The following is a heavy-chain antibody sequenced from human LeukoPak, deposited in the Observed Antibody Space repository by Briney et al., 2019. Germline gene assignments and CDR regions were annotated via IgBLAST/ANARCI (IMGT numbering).Heavy chain of an antibody. Sequence: GGSLRLSCTASGFTFSDHAMHWVRQAPGKGLEWVTVISYHARDQFYADSVKGRFTISRDNSKNTLYFGMSSLRVEDTAVYYCVKSPGSGWPVWGQGTLLTVSS. CDR3: VKSPGSGWPV. CDR2: ISYHARDQ. D-gene: IGHD6-19*01. V-gene: IGHV3-30*14. J-gene: IGHJ4*02. CDR1: GFTFSDHA.